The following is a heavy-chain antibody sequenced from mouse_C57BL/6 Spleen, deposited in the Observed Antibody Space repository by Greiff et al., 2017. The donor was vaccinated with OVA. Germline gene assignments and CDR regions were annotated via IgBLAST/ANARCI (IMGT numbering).Heavy chain of an antibody. CDR3: ALNYYCNPAIDY. J-gene: IGHJ2*01. Sequence: QVQLQQSGAELVRPGSSVKLSCKASGYTFTSYWMHWVKQRPIQGLEWIGNIDPSDSETHYNQKFTDKATLTVDKSSSTAYMQLSSLTSEDSAVYDCALNYYCNPAIDYWGQGTTLTVSS. D-gene: IGHD2-1*01. CDR2: IDPSDSET. CDR1: GYTFTSYW. V-gene: IGHV1-52*01.